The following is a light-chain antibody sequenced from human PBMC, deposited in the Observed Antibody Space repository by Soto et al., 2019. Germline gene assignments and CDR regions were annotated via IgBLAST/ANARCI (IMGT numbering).Light chain of an antibody. Sequence: DIQMPQSPSTLSASIGDRVTITCRASQSISSLLAWYQQKPGKAPKLLIYKASSLESGVPSRFSGSGSGTEFTLTISSLQPDDFATYYCQQYNSYSRTFGQGTKVDI. CDR1: QSISSL. J-gene: IGKJ1*01. V-gene: IGKV1-5*03. CDR3: QQYNSYSRT. CDR2: KAS.